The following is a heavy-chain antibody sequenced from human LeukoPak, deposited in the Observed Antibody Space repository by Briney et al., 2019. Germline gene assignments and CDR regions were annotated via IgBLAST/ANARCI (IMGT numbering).Heavy chain of an antibody. CDR3: AKDSTGYSVHYFDY. J-gene: IGHJ4*02. Sequence: GGSLRLSCAASGFTFSDYYMNWVRQAPGKGLEWVSVISGSGDNTYYADSVKGRFTISRDNSKNTLYLQMESLRAEDTALYYCAKDSTGYSVHYFDYWGQGALVTVSS. CDR1: GFTFSDYY. D-gene: IGHD3-22*01. CDR2: ISGSGDNT. V-gene: IGHV3-23*01.